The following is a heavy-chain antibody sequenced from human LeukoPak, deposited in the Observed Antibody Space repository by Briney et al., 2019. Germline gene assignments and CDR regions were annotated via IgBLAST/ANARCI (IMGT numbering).Heavy chain of an antibody. D-gene: IGHD4-17*01. CDR2: INSGGSP. CDR1: GCTFSSYG. J-gene: IGHJ4*02. Sequence: PGGSLRLSCAASGCTFSSYGMSWVRQAPGKGLEWVSTINSGGSPYYADSVKGRFTISRDNSKNTLYLQMNSLRAEDTAVYYCAKRGQRTVTNPLYYFDYWGQGTLVTVSS. V-gene: IGHV3-23*01. CDR3: AKRGQRTVTNPLYYFDY.